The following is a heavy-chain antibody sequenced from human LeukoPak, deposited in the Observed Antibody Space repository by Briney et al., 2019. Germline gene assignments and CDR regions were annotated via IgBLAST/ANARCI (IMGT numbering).Heavy chain of an antibody. CDR1: GFTFSSYE. CDR3: ARVLAVASLPFES. J-gene: IGHJ4*02. V-gene: IGHV3-48*03. Sequence: AGGSLRLSCAASGFTFSSYEMNWVRQAPGKGLEWVSYISSSGSTIYYADSVKGRFTISRDNAKNSLYLQMNSLRAEDTAVYYCARVLAVASLPFESWGQGTLVTVSP. CDR2: ISSSGSTI. D-gene: IGHD6-19*01.